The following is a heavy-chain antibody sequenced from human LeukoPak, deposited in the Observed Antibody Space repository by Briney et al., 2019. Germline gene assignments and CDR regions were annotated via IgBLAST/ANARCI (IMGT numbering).Heavy chain of an antibody. CDR3: ARDRVGATERDYYYYMDV. J-gene: IGHJ6*03. D-gene: IGHD1-26*01. Sequence: PSETLSLTCTVSGGSISSSSYYWGWIRQPPGKGLEWIGNIYYSGSTYYNPSLKSRVTISVDTSKNQFSLKLSSVTAADTAVYYCARDRVGATERDYYYYMDVWGKGTTVTVSS. CDR2: IYYSGST. CDR1: GGSISSSSYY. V-gene: IGHV4-39*07.